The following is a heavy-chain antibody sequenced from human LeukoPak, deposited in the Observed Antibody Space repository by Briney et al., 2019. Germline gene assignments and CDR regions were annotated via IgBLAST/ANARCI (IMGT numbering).Heavy chain of an antibody. CDR1: GGSLSGYY. CDR2: INHSGST. CDR3: ARGAMVRGVIITSDY. D-gene: IGHD3-10*01. J-gene: IGHJ4*02. Sequence: PSETLSLTCAVYGGSLSGYYWSWIRQPPGKGLEWIGEINHSGSTNYNPSLKSRVTISVDTSKNQFSLKLSSVTAADTAVYYCARGAMVRGVIITSDYWGQGTLVTVSS. V-gene: IGHV4-34*01.